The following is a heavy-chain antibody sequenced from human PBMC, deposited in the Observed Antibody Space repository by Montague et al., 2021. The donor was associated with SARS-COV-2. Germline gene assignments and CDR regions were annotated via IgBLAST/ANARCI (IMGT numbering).Heavy chain of an antibody. Sequence: SETLSLTCTVSGGSISSSSYYWGWIRQPPGKGLEWIGSIYYTGSTYYNPSLKSRVTISVDTSKNQFSLKLSSVTAADTAVYYCARVPDSGTYWSDDYWGQGTLVTISS. CDR1: GGSISSSSYY. J-gene: IGHJ4*02. CDR2: IYYTGST. V-gene: IGHV4-39*07. CDR3: ARVPDSGTYWSDDY. D-gene: IGHD1-26*01.